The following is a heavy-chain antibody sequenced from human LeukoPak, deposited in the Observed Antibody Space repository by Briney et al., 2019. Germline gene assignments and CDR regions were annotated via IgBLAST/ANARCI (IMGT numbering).Heavy chain of an antibody. CDR3: ARVSGRFTWYFDL. Sequence: SETLSLTCTVSGGSISSYYWSWIRQPPGKGLEWIGYIYYSGSTNHNPSLKSRVTISVDTSKNQFSLKLSSVTAADTAVYYCARVSGRFTWYFDLWGRGTLVTVSS. V-gene: IGHV4-59*08. CDR2: IYYSGST. J-gene: IGHJ2*01. CDR1: GGSISSYY.